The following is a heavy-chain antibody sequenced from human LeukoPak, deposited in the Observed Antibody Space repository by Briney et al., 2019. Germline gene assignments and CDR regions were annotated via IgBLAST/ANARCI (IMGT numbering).Heavy chain of an antibody. CDR1: GYTFTSYG. Sequence: ASVKVSCKASGYTFTSYGISWVGQAPGQGLEWMGWISAYNGNTNYAQKLQGRVTMTTDTSTSTAYMELRSLRSDDTAVYYCARVSGSGWELPFGSFDYWGQGTLVTVSS. CDR3: ARVSGSGWELPFGSFDY. V-gene: IGHV1-18*01. D-gene: IGHD1-26*01. CDR2: ISAYNGNT. J-gene: IGHJ4*02.